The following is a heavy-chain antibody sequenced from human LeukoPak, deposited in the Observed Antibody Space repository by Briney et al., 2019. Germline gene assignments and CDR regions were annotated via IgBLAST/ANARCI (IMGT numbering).Heavy chain of an antibody. V-gene: IGHV3-21*01. CDR1: GFTFSSYS. CDR3: ARVYSSSGYYFDY. Sequence: GGSLRLSCAASGFTFSSYSMNWVRQAPGKGLEWVSSISSSSSYIYYADSVKGRFTISRDNAKNSLYLQMNSPRAEDTAVYYCARVYSSSGYYFDYWGQGTLVTVSS. CDR2: ISSSSSYI. J-gene: IGHJ4*02. D-gene: IGHD6-13*01.